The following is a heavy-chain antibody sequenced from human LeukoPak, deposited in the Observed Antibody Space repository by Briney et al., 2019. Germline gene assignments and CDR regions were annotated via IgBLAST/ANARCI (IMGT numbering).Heavy chain of an antibody. CDR2: AYYSGST. J-gene: IGHJ6*02. CDR3: AYGMDV. Sequence: SDTLSLTCSVFGGFISSSSYSWAWIRQPPGKGLEWIGSAYYSGSTHYNPSLKTRVTISTSKNQLSLKLSSVTAADTAVYYCAYGMDVWGQGTTVTVSS. V-gene: IGHV4-39*01. CDR1: GGFISSSSYS.